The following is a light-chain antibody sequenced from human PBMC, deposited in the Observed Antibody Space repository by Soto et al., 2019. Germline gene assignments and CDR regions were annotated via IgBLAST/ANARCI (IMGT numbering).Light chain of an antibody. Sequence: DIQMTQSPSSLSTSVGDRVTITCRASQNIGRNLNWYQQKPGKAPKLLIYTVSNLQTGVPLRFSGRGSGTEFTLTISALQPEDFATYCCQQCYSIPLTFGGGTKVDIK. V-gene: IGKV1-39*01. CDR2: TVS. J-gene: IGKJ4*01. CDR3: QQCYSIPLT. CDR1: QNIGRN.